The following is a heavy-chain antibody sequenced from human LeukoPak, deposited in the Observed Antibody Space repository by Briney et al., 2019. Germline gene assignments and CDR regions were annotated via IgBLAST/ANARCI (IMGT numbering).Heavy chain of an antibody. CDR1: GGSFSNYY. CDR2: VKHGGST. V-gene: IGHV4-34*01. J-gene: IGHJ4*02. CDR3: ARGWSGAVAGD. D-gene: IGHD6-19*01. Sequence: SETLSLTCAVYGGSFSNYYWSWIRQPPGKGLEWIGEVKHGGSTNYNPSLKSRVTISVDASENNFSLKLNSLTAADTAVYYCARGWSGAVAGDWGQGTLVTASS.